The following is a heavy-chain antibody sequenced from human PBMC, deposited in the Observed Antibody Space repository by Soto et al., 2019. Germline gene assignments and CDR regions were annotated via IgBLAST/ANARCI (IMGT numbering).Heavy chain of an antibody. V-gene: IGHV3-15*01. D-gene: IGHD3-10*01. CDR1: GFPFTVAW. CDR2: IKSDADGGTI. J-gene: IGHJ6*02. Sequence: EVQMVESGGGLVKPRGSLRLSCVASGFPFTVAWMNWVRQAPGKGLEWVGRIKSDADGGTIDYAAPVKGRFTISRDDSKNTLYLQLNSLKTEDTAVYYCSTDGARGGLLRGVIRSYQYYGMDVWGQGTTVTVSS. CDR3: STDGARGGLLRGVIRSYQYYGMDV.